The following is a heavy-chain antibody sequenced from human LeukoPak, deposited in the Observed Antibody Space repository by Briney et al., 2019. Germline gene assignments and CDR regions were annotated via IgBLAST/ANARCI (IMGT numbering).Heavy chain of an antibody. CDR3: AKGRAPNSDLGYCSGGTCYHFDY. D-gene: IGHD2-15*01. Sequence: GGSLRLSCAASGFTFSSYVMSWVRQAPGKGLEWVSALSGSGGDTYYTDSVKGRFTISRDNSKNTLYLQMNSLRAEDTAVYYCAKGRAPNSDLGYCSGGTCYHFDYWGQGTLVTVPS. J-gene: IGHJ4*02. CDR2: LSGSGGDT. CDR1: GFTFSSYV. V-gene: IGHV3-23*01.